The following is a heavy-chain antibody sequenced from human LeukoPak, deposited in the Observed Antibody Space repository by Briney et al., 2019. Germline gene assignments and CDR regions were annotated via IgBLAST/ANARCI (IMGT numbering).Heavy chain of an antibody. CDR1: GFTVSSSH. V-gene: IGHV3-66*01. CDR3: AREQPPD. Sequence: GGSLRLSCAASGFTVSSSHMTWVRQAPGKGLEWVSVIYTGGNTYYADFVKGRFTISRDNSKNTVYLQMNSLRAEDTAVYYCAREQPPDWGQGTLVTVSS. J-gene: IGHJ4*02. CDR2: IYTGGNT.